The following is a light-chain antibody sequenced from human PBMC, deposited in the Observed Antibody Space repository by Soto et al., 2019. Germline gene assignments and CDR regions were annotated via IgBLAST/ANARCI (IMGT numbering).Light chain of an antibody. CDR1: SSDVGGYNY. J-gene: IGLJ1*01. CDR2: DVS. Sequence: QSALTQPRSVSGSPGQSVTISCTGTSSDVGGYNYASWYQQHPGKAPKLMIYDVSKRPSGVPDRFSGSKSGNTASLTISGLQAEDEAEYYCCSYAGSYILNVFGTGTKVTVL. CDR3: CSYAGSYILNV. V-gene: IGLV2-11*01.